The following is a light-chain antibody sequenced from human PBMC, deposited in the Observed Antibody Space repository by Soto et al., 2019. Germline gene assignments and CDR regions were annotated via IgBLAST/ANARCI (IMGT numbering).Light chain of an antibody. J-gene: IGKJ3*01. CDR1: QSVSSN. CDR2: DVS. CDR3: QQRSNWPRFT. V-gene: IGKV3-11*01. Sequence: EIVMTQSPATLSVSPGERATLSCWASQSVSSNLAWYQQKPGQAPRLLIYDVSTRATGIPTRFSGSGSGTDFTLTISSLEPEDFAVYYCQQRSNWPRFTFGPGTKVDIK.